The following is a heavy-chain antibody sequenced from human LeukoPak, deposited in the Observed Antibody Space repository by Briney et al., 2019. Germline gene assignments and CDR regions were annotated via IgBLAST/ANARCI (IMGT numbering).Heavy chain of an antibody. D-gene: IGHD4-23*01. CDR3: ARRSISGNSWDYFDY. Sequence: KTSETLSLTCTVSGGSISTYFWNWIRQPPGKGLEWIGHIYYSGSTNYNPSLKSRVTISVDTSKNQFSLKLSSVTAADTAVYYCARRSISGNSWDYFDYWGQGTLVTVSS. V-gene: IGHV4-59*08. CDR2: IYYSGST. J-gene: IGHJ4*02. CDR1: GGSISTYF.